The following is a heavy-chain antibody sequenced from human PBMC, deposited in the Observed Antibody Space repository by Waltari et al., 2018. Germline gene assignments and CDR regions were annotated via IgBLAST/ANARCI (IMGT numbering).Heavy chain of an antibody. D-gene: IGHD3-10*01. CDR3: ARSVYYGSGSYSDY. Sequence: QVQLQESGPGLVKPSETLSLTCTVSGYSISSGYYWGWIRQPPGTGLEWIGSIYHSGRTYYNPSLKSRVTISVDTSKNQFSLKLSSVTAADTAVYYCARSVYYGSGSYSDYWGQGTLVTVSS. J-gene: IGHJ4*02. V-gene: IGHV4-38-2*02. CDR2: IYHSGRT. CDR1: GYSISSGYY.